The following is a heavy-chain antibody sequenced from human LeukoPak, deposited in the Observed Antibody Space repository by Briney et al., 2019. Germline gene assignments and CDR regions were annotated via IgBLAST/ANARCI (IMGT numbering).Heavy chain of an antibody. CDR3: ARDMMYEAFDI. CDR1: GGSISSSSYY. V-gene: IGHV4-39*07. CDR2: IYYSGST. J-gene: IGHJ3*02. D-gene: IGHD3-16*01. Sequence: SETLSLTCTASGGSISSSSYYWGWIRQPPGKGLEWIGSIYYSGSTYCNPSLKSRVTISVDTSKNQFSLKLSSVTAADTAVYYCARDMMYEAFDIWGQGTMVTVSS.